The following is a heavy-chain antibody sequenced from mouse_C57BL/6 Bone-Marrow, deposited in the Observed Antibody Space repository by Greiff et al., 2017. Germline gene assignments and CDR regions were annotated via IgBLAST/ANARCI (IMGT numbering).Heavy chain of an antibody. Sequence: EVKVVESGGGLVKPGGSLKLSCAASGFTFSSYTMSWVRQTPEKSLEWVATISGGGGNTYYQDSVKGRFTISRDNAKNTLYLQMSSLRSEDTALYYCELPRGYWGQGTTLTVSS. J-gene: IGHJ2*01. CDR1: GFTFSSYT. CDR2: ISGGGGNT. CDR3: ELPRGY. D-gene: IGHD1-1*01. V-gene: IGHV5-9*01.